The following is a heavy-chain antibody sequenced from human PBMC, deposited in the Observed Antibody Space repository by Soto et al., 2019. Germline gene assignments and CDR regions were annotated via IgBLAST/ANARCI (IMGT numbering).Heavy chain of an antibody. CDR1: GCSISSYY. CDR3: ARICGGDCYTYYYYGMDV. CDR2: IYYSGST. J-gene: IGHJ6*02. V-gene: IGHV4-59*01. Sequence: SETLSLTCTFSGCSISSYYWILIRQPPGKGLEWIGYIYYSGSTNYNPSLKSRVTISVDTSKNQFSLKLSSVTAADTAVYYCARICGGDCYTYYYYGMDVWGQGTTVTVSS. D-gene: IGHD2-21*02.